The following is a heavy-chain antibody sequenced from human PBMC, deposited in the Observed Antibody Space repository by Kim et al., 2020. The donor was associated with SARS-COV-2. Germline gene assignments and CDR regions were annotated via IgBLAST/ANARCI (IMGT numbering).Heavy chain of an antibody. CDR2: ITHSGST. D-gene: IGHD2-2*02. V-gene: IGHV4-34*01. J-gene: IGHJ6*02. Sequence: SETLSLTCAVSGGSFSGHSWTWIRQPPGKGLEWIGEITHSGSTKYNPYLKSRLTISIDMSKNQFSLKLTSVTAADTGLYYCTRGRVGVVPAPVLGLGPYYDYFTLDVWGHGTTVIVSS. CDR3: TRGRVGVVPAPVLGLGPYYDYFTLDV. CDR1: GGSFSGHS.